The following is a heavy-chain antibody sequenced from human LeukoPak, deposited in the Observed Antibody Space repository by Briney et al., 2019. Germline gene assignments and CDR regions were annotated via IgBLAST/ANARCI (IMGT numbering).Heavy chain of an antibody. V-gene: IGHV3-30*02. J-gene: IGHJ4*02. CDR3: ANLMVTANPHSDY. Sequence: GGSLRLSCAASGFTFSSYGMHWVRQAPGKGLEWVAFIRYDGSNKYYADSVKGRFTISRDNSKNTLYLQMNSLRAEDTAVYYCANLMVTANPHSDYWGQGTLVTVSS. CDR1: GFTFSSYG. D-gene: IGHD2-21*02. CDR2: IRYDGSNK.